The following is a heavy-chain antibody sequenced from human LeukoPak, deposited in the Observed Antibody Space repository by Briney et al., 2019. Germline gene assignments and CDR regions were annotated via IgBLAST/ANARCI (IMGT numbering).Heavy chain of an antibody. Sequence: GGSMRLSCAASAFIFSSYAMSWVRQAPGKGLEWVSAISGSGSRTYYADSVKGRFTIYRDNSKNTLYLQMNRQIAEDTAITYCAKDRPRGFGGLWGAFDIWGQGTMGTVSS. J-gene: IGHJ3*02. V-gene: IGHV3-23*01. CDR1: AFIFSSYA. D-gene: IGHD3-10*01. CDR2: ISGSGSRT. CDR3: AKDRPRGFGGLWGAFDI.